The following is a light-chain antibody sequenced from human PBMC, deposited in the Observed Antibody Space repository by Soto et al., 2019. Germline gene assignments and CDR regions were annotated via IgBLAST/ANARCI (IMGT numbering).Light chain of an antibody. Sequence: EIMLYQSTGTLSLARGERATLSCRSCQSVSSNVAWAQKKPCQAPRRLIYGASFRATGIPDRFSGSGSGRDFTLTISRLEHEGFAVYCCQQYGSSPWTFG. V-gene: IGKV3-20*01. CDR3: QQYGSSPWT. CDR2: GAS. CDR1: QSVSSN. J-gene: IGKJ1*01.